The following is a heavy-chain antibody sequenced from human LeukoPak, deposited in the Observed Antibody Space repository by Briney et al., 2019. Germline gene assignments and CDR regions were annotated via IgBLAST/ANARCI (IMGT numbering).Heavy chain of an antibody. D-gene: IGHD5-18*01. V-gene: IGHV3-21*01. CDR2: ISSSSSYI. CDR1: GFTFSSYA. Sequence: PGGSLRLSCAASGFTFSSYAMSWVRQAPGKGLEWVSSISSSSSYIYYADSVKGRFTISRDNAKNSLYLQMNSLRAEDTAVYYCARAPAGRRIQLWLATAFDIWGQGTMVTVSS. J-gene: IGHJ3*02. CDR3: ARAPAGRRIQLWLATAFDI.